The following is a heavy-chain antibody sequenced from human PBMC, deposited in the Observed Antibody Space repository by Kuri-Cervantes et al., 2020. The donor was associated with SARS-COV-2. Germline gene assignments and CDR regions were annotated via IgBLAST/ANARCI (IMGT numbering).Heavy chain of an antibody. CDR1: GGSISSYY. J-gene: IGHJ4*02. D-gene: IGHD2-2*01. V-gene: IGHV4-59*01. Sequence: SETLSLTCTVSGGSISSYYWSWIRQSPEKGLEWIGYIFHNGGTNYNPSLESRVTMSLDTSRNQFSLRLTPVTPADTAVYYCAIATSFTSIYYYFDSWGQGNLVTVSS. CDR3: AIATSFTSIYYYFDS. CDR2: IFHNGGT.